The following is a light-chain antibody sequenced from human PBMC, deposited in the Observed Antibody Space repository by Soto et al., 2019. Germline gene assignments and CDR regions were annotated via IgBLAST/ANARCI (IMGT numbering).Light chain of an antibody. V-gene: IGKV3-11*01. CDR2: DAS. J-gene: IGKJ3*01. CDR3: QQRSNSPLFT. Sequence: EIVLTQSPATLSLSPGERATLSCRASQSVSSYLAWYQQKPGQAPRLLIYDASNRATGIPARFSGSGSGTDFTLTISSLEPEDFAVYYCQQRSNSPLFTFGPGTKVDIK. CDR1: QSVSSY.